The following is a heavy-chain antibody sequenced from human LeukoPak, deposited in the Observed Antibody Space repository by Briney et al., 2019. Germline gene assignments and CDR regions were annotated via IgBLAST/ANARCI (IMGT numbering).Heavy chain of an antibody. D-gene: IGHD1-1*01. V-gene: IGHV3-64*01. CDR1: GFTFSSYA. CDR3: ATNSTTGTSGAFDI. J-gene: IGHJ3*02. CDR2: ISSNGGST. Sequence: GGSLGLSCAASGFTFSSYAMHWVRQAPGKGLEYVSGISSNGGSTYYASSLKARFTISRDNSKNTLFLQMGSLRAEDMAVYYCATNSTTGTSGAFDIWGQGTMVTVSS.